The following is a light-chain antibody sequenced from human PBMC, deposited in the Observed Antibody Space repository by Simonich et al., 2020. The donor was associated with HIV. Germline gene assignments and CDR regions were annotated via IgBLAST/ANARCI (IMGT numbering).Light chain of an antibody. CDR1: QSVSSN. J-gene: IGKJ1*01. V-gene: IGKV3-15*01. CDR2: GAS. Sequence: EIVMTQSPATLSVSPGERATPSCRASQSVSSNLAWYQQKPGQAPRLLNYGASTRATGIPARCSGSVSGTEFTLTISSLQSEDFAVYYCQQYNNWPTFGQGTKVEIK. CDR3: QQYNNWPT.